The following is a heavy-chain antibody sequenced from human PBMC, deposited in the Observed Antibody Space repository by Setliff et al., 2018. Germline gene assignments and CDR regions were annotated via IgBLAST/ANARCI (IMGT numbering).Heavy chain of an antibody. D-gene: IGHD3-16*01. CDR3: ARSINGYQQRYDF. CDR2: INSGGTKI. CDR1: GFTFNNYN. V-gene: IGHV3-48*03. J-gene: IGHJ4*02. Sequence: PGGSLRLSCTASGFTFNNYNMNWVRQAPGKGLEWVSYINSGGTKIYYADSVEGRFTISRDNGKNSLFLQMNSVRAEDTAVYYCARSINGYQQRYDFWGQGALVTVSS.